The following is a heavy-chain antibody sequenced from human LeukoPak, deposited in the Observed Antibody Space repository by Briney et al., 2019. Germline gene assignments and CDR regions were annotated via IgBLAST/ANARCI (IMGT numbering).Heavy chain of an antibody. D-gene: IGHD5-18*01. V-gene: IGHV6-1*01. CDR3: ARGVDTAMVPYYYYGMDV. Sequence: SQTLSLTCAISGDSVSSNSAASDWIRQSPSRGLEWLGRTYYRSKWYNDYAVSVKSRITTNPDTSKNQFSLQLNSVTPEDTAVYYCARGVDTAMVPYYYYGMDVWGQGTTVTVSS. CDR2: TYYRSKWYN. J-gene: IGHJ6*02. CDR1: GDSVSSNSAA.